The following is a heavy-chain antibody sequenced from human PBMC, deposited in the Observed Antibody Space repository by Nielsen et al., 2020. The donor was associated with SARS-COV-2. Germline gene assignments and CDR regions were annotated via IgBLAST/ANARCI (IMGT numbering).Heavy chain of an antibody. V-gene: IGHV4-34*01. CDR2: INHSGST. J-gene: IGHJ5*02. CDR1: GGSFSGYY. D-gene: IGHD3-22*01. CDR3: ARGFQVSSITMIVVVITTGWFDP. Sequence: SQTLSLTCAVYGGSFSGYYWSWIRQPPGKGREWIGEINHSGSTNYNPSLKSRVPISVDTSKNQFSLKLSSVTAADTAVYYCARGFQVSSITMIVVVITTGWFDPWGQGTLVTVSS.